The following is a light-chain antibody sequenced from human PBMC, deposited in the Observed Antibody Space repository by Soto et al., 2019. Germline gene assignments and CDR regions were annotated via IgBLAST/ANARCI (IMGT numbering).Light chain of an antibody. CDR1: QSIDSW. CDR3: QHYNSYGT. V-gene: IGKV1-5*01. Sequence: DIRMTQSPSTLSASVGDRVTIACRASQSIDSWLAWYQQKPGKAPKLLIYGATSLETGVPSRFSASGSGTDFALNISSLQPGDFATYFCQHYNSYGTFGQGTKVEI. CDR2: GAT. J-gene: IGKJ1*01.